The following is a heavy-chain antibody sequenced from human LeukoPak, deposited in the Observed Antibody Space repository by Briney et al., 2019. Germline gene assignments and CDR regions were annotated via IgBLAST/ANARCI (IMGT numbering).Heavy chain of an antibody. CDR3: ARVYYYGSGSYYTPQGY. CDR2: INPSGGST. J-gene: IGHJ4*02. CDR1: GYTFTSYY. Sequence: ASVKVSCKASGYTFTSYYMHWVRQAPGQGLEWMGIINPSGGSTTYAQKFQGRVTMTRDTSTSTVYMDLSSLRSEDTAVYYCARVYYYGSGSYYTPQGYWGQGTLVTVSS. D-gene: IGHD3-10*01. V-gene: IGHV1-46*01.